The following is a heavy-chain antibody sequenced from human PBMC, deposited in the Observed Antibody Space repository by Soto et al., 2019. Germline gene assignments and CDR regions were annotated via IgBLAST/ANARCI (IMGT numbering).Heavy chain of an antibody. CDR1: GFTFSSYA. J-gene: IGHJ4*02. V-gene: IGHV3-23*01. Sequence: GGSLRLSCAASGFTFSSYAMSWVRQAPGKGLEWVSAISGSGGSTYYADSVKGRFTISRDNSKNTLYLQMNSLRAEDTAVYYCAKDFLSGWYVRAVDYWGQGTLVTVSS. CDR2: ISGSGGST. D-gene: IGHD6-19*01. CDR3: AKDFLSGWYVRAVDY.